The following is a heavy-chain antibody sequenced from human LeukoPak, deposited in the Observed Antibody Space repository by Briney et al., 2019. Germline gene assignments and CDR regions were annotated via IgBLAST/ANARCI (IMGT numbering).Heavy chain of an antibody. V-gene: IGHV3-73*01. CDR2: IRSKPDSYGT. D-gene: IGHD6-19*01. J-gene: IGHJ4*01. CDR1: GFIFSGSA. CDR3: SRLSVAGNLDY. Sequence: SGGSLRLSCAASGFIFSGSAMHWVRQASGKGLEWVGRIRSKPDSYGTEYAASVKGRFTISRDDSKNTAYLQMNSLKTEDTAVYYCSRLSVAGNLDYWGHGTLVTVSS.